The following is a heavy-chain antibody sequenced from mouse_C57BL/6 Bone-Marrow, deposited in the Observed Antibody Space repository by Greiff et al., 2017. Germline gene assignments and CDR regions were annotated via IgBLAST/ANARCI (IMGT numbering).Heavy chain of an antibody. V-gene: IGHV5-6*01. CDR2: ISSGGSYT. Sequence: VQLKESGGELVKPGASLKLSCAASGFTFSSYGMSWVRQTPDKRLEWVATISSGGSYTNYPDSVKGQITITRDNATNTLYLQMSSLKSEDTAMYYCARGDYGSSGYFDYWGQGTTLTVSS. D-gene: IGHD1-1*01. CDR1: GFTFSSYG. J-gene: IGHJ2*01. CDR3: ARGDYGSSGYFDY.